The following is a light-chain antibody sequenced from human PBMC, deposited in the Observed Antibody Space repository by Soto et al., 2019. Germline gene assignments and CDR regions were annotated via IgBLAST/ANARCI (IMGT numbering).Light chain of an antibody. CDR2: GAS. J-gene: IGKJ1*01. CDR1: QSISIN. V-gene: IGKV3-15*01. CDR3: QQHNNWPPT. Sequence: EIVMTQSPATLSVSPGERVTLSCRASQSISINLAWYQRKPGQSPRLLFSGASTRATGVPVRFSGSGSGKEFTLSISRLQSEDFEVYYGQQHNNWPPTFGQGTKVEIK.